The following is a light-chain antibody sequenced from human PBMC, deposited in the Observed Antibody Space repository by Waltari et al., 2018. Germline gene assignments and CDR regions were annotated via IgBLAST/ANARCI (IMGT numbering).Light chain of an antibody. CDR2: KAS. V-gene: IGKV1-5*03. CDR3: QQRNNWPPIT. Sequence: DIQMTQSPSTLSASVGDRVTITCRASENVSKWLAWYQQKPGTAPKLLVYKASTLRSGVPSRFSGSGSGTDFTLTISSLEPEDFAVYYCQQRNNWPPITFGQGTRLEIK. J-gene: IGKJ5*01. CDR1: ENVSKW.